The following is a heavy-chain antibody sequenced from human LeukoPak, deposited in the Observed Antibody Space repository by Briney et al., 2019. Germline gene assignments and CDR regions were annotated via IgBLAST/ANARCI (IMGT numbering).Heavy chain of an antibody. CDR1: GFTFSSYS. CDR2: ISSSSSYI. D-gene: IGHD4-17*01. J-gene: IGHJ4*02. CDR3: AKGGYGDYVVLDY. Sequence: GGSLRLSCAASGFTFSSYSMNWVRQAPGKGLEWVSSISSSSSYIYYADSVKGRFTISRDNAKNSLYLQMNSLRAEDTAVYYCAKGGYGDYVVLDYWGQGTLVTVSS. V-gene: IGHV3-21*01.